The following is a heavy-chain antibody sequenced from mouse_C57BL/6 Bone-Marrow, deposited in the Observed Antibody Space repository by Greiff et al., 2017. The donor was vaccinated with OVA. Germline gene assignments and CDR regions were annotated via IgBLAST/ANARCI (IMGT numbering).Heavy chain of an antibody. V-gene: IGHV14-4*01. Sequence: EVQLQQSGAELVRPGASVKLSCTASGFNIKDDYMHWVKQRPEQGLEWIGWIDPENGDTAYAEKFQGKATITADTSSNTAYLQLRSLTSEDTAVYYCTSYGNFDYWGQGTTLTVSS. J-gene: IGHJ2*01. D-gene: IGHD2-1*01. CDR2: IDPENGDT. CDR3: TSYGNFDY. CDR1: GFNIKDDY.